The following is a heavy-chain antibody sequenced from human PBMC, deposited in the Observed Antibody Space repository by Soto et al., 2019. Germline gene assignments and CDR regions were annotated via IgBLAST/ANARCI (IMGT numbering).Heavy chain of an antibody. CDR1: SGSSVDLDG. J-gene: IGHJ5*02. D-gene: IGHD2-8*01. V-gene: IGHV4-4*02. Sequence: SETKSVSWTVASGSSVDLDGCSSVRQSPGKGLEWIGETSHDGVTNYNPSLEGRVTISIDKSKNQFYLDLNSVTAADTAMYYCARNGACTRPGCIVGWFAPWGPGTLVTVSS. CDR2: TSHDGVT. CDR3: ARNGACTRPGCIVGWFAP.